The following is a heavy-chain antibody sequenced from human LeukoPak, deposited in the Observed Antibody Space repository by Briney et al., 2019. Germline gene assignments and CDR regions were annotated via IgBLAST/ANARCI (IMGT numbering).Heavy chain of an antibody. CDR1: GFTFSSYG. Sequence: QSGGSLRLSCAASGFTFSSYGMHWVRQAPGKGLERVAFIRYDGSNKYYADSVKGRFTISRDNSKNTLYLQMNSLRAEDTAVYYCARPDILTGSYFDYWGQGTLVTVSS. V-gene: IGHV3-30*02. D-gene: IGHD3-9*01. CDR3: ARPDILTGSYFDY. CDR2: IRYDGSNK. J-gene: IGHJ4*02.